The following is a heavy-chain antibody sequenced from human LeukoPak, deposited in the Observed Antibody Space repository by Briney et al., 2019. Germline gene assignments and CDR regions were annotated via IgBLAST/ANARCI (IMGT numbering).Heavy chain of an antibody. V-gene: IGHV1-2*02. CDR2: INPNSGGT. Sequence: GASVKVSCKASGYTFTGCYMHWVRQAPGQGLEWMGWINPNSGGTNYAKEFQGRVTMTRDTSISTAYMELSRLRSDDTAVYYCARVGLRNCTNGVCYDYYFDYWGQRTLVTVSS. CDR3: ARVGLRNCTNGVCYDYYFDY. J-gene: IGHJ4*02. CDR1: GYTFTGCY. D-gene: IGHD2-8*01.